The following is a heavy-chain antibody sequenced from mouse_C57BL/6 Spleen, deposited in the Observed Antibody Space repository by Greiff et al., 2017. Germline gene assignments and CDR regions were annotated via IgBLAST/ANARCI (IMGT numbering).Heavy chain of an antibody. CDR2: IVPGSGST. V-gene: IGHV1-9*01. CDR1: GFTFTGYW. Sequence: QVQLQQSGAELMKPGASVKLSCTATGFTFTGYWIEWVKQRPGHGLEWIGEIVPGSGSTNYTEKFKGKATFTADTSANAAYMHLHSLTTEDSAINSCARSAVYCYGSGFAGWGHGTLVTVAA. D-gene: IGHD1-1*01. CDR3: ARSAVYCYGSGFAG. J-gene: IGHJ3*01.